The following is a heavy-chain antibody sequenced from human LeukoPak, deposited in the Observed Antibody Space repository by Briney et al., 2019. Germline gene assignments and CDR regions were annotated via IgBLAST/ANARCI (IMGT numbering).Heavy chain of an antibody. Sequence: PGRSLRLSCAASGFTFSSYAMHWVRRAPGKGLEWVAVISYDGSNKYYADSVKGRFTISRDNSKNTLYLQMNSLRAEDTAVYYCARDRHGDYYFDYWGQGTLVTVSS. CDR2: ISYDGSNK. CDR1: GFTFSSYA. J-gene: IGHJ4*02. CDR3: ARDRHGDYYFDY. V-gene: IGHV3-30-3*01. D-gene: IGHD4-17*01.